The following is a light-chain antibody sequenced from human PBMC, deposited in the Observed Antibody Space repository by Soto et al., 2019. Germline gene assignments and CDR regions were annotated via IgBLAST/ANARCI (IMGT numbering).Light chain of an antibody. CDR1: QGIDDT. J-gene: IGKJ4*01. Sequence: EVVMTQSPATLSASPGEGATLSCRASQGIDDTLAWYQHKPGQTPRLLTYDTSTRATGVPAWVSGSRSGTEFSLTFNSLQSEDFPVYYCQRYNNWPLSFGGGTRV. CDR2: DTS. V-gene: IGKV3-15*01. CDR3: QRYNNWPLS.